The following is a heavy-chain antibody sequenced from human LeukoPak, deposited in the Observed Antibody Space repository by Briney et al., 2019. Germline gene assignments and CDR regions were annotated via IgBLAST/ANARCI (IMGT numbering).Heavy chain of an antibody. CDR1: GFTFSNAW. V-gene: IGHV4-4*02. J-gene: IGHJ4*02. Sequence: GSLRLSCAASGFTFSNAWMSWVRQPPGKGLEWIGSIHYSGSTNYNPSLKSRVTISVDKSKNQFSLKLSSVTAADTAVYYCARDRARTGYDYWGQGTLVTVSS. CDR2: IHYSGST. CDR3: ARDRARTGYDY. D-gene: IGHD3-10*01.